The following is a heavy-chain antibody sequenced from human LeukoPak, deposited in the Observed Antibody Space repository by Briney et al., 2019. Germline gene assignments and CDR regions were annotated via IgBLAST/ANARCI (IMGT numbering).Heavy chain of an antibody. Sequence: PGGSLRLSCAASGFTVSNYYMSWVRQAPGKGLEWDSVFHSGGGTYYADSVKGRFTISRDNSKNTLYLQMNSLRAEDTAVYYCARGYSSGWYGGYWGQGTLVTVSS. J-gene: IGHJ4*02. CDR2: FHSGGGT. D-gene: IGHD6-19*01. V-gene: IGHV3-53*01. CDR1: GFTVSNYY. CDR3: ARGYSSGWYGGY.